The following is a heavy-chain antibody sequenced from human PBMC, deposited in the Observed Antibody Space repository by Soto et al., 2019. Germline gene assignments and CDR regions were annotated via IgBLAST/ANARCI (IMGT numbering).Heavy chain of an antibody. V-gene: IGHV4-31*03. D-gene: IGHD3-3*01. J-gene: IGHJ5*02. CDR3: ARWWSGSRQGFDP. CDR2: IYYSGST. CDR1: GGSISSGDYY. Sequence: QVQLQESGPGLVKPSQTLSLTCTVSGGSISSGDYYWSWIRQHPGKGLEWIGYIYYSGSTYYKQSLKSRVTISVDKSKNQFSLKLSSVTAADTAVYYCARWWSGSRQGFDPWGQGTLVTVSS.